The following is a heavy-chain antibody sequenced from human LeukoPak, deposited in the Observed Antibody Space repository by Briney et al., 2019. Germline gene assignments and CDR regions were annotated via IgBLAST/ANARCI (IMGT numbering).Heavy chain of an antibody. J-gene: IGHJ3*02. CDR1: GHTFTSYY. Sequence: SSAKVSCKASGHTFTSYYMHWVRQAPGQGLEWMGIINPSGGSTSYAQKFQGRVTMTRDTSTSTVYMELSSLRSEDTAVYYCATRQCSGSYYTAFDIWGQGTMVTVSS. CDR3: ATRQCSGSYYTAFDI. D-gene: IGHD1-26*01. V-gene: IGHV1-46*03. CDR2: INPSGGST.